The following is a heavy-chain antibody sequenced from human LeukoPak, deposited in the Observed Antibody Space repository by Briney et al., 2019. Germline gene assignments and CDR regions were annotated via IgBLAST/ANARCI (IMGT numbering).Heavy chain of an antibody. CDR3: AKDATAVPGTVYMGV. D-gene: IGHD2-2*01. Sequence: GGSLRLSCATSGFTFSDYEMNWVRQAPGKGLEWLSHISVSGTTIHYADSVKGRFTISRDNAKNSVYLQMTSLRAEDTALYYCAKDATAVPGTVYMGVWGKGTTVTISS. V-gene: IGHV3-48*03. CDR1: GFTFSDYE. CDR2: ISVSGTTI. J-gene: IGHJ6*03.